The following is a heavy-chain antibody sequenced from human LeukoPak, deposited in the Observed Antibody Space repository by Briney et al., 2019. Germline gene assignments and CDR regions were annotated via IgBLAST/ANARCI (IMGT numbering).Heavy chain of an antibody. CDR2: INPNSGGT. Sequence: ASVKVSFKASGYTFTGYYMHWVRQAPGQGLEWMGWINPNSGGTNYAQKFQGRVTMTRDTSISTAYMELSRLRSDDTAVYYCARVVRGVISGYFDYWGQGTLVTVSS. CDR3: ARVVRGVISGYFDY. V-gene: IGHV1-2*02. CDR1: GYTFTGYY. D-gene: IGHD3-10*01. J-gene: IGHJ4*02.